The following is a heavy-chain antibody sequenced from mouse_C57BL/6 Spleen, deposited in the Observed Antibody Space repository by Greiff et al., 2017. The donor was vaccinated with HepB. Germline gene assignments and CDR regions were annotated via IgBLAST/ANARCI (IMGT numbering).Heavy chain of an antibody. Sequence: DVKLQESGPGLVKPSQSLSLTCSVTGYSITSGYYWNWIRQFPGNKLEWMGYISYDGSNNYNPSLKNRISITRDTSKNQFFLKLNSVTTEDTATYYCARDKNWDNDMDYWGKGTSVTVSS. V-gene: IGHV3-6*01. D-gene: IGHD4-1*01. CDR3: ARDKNWDNDMDY. CDR1: GYSITSGYY. CDR2: ISYDGSN. J-gene: IGHJ4*01.